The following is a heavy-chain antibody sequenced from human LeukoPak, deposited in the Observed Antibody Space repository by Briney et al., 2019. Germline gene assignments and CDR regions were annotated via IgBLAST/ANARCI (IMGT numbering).Heavy chain of an antibody. D-gene: IGHD3-22*01. CDR1: GGSFSGYY. CDR2: INHSGST. Sequence: SENLSLNCAGYGGSFSGYYWSWIRQRPGKGLDWIGEINHSGSTNYNPSLKSRVTISVDTSKNQFSLMMSPVTAADTAVHYCARGPSPSSGPFDYWGQGTLVTVSS. V-gene: IGHV4-34*01. J-gene: IGHJ4*02. CDR3: ARGPSPSSGPFDY.